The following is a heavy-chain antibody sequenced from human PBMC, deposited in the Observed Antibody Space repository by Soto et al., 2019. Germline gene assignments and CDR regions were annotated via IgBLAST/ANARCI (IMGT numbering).Heavy chain of an antibody. J-gene: IGHJ6*02. D-gene: IGHD3-10*01. CDR2: IYSGGST. V-gene: IGHV3-53*02. Sequence: EVQLVETGGGLIQPGGSLRLSCAASGFTVSSNYMSWVRQAPGKGLEWVSVIYSGGSTYYADSVTGRFTISRDNSKNTLYLQMNSLRAEDTAVYYCARDRGVSPPNYYSYCMDVWGQGTTVTVSS. CDR1: GFTVSSNY. CDR3: ARDRGVSPPNYYSYCMDV.